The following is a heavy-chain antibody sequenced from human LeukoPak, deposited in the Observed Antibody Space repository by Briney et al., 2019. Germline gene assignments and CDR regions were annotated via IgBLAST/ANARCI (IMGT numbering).Heavy chain of an antibody. CDR1: GYTFTSYY. D-gene: IGHD1-26*01. V-gene: IGHV1-46*01. Sequence: ASVKVSCKASGYTFTSYYMHWVRQAPGQGLEWMGIINPSGGSTSYAQKFQGRVTMTRDMSTSTVYMELSSLRSEDTAVYYCARVSVGATMLAYFDYWGQGTLVTVSS. CDR3: ARVSVGATMLAYFDY. CDR2: INPSGGST. J-gene: IGHJ4*02.